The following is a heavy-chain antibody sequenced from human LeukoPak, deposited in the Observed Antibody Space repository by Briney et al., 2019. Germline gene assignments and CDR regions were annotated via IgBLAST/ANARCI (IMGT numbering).Heavy chain of an antibody. CDR2: IGTAGDT. Sequence: GGSLRLSCAASGFTFSSYDMHWVRQATGKGLEWVSAIGTAGDTYYPGSVKGRFTISRENAKNSLYLQMNSLRAGDTAEYYCARVAGDGAFDIWGQGTMVTVSS. V-gene: IGHV3-13*01. CDR3: ARVAGDGAFDI. J-gene: IGHJ3*02. CDR1: GFTFSSYD. D-gene: IGHD1-14*01.